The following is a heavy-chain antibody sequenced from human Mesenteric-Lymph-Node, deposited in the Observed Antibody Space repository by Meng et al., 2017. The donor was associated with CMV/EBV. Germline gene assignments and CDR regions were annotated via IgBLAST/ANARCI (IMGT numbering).Heavy chain of an antibody. D-gene: IGHD1-1*01. V-gene: IGHV5-51*01. J-gene: IGHJ4*02. CDR3: VRQSKLVFPNALDF. CDR2: IYSDDADT. Sequence: GESLKIPCKASGYTFTSYWIGRVRQMPGKGLEWMGIIYSDDADTKYSPTFQGQVTISADKSLKTAYLQWSSLKASDTAMYYCVRQSKLVFPNALDFWGQGTMVTVSS. CDR1: GYTFTSYW.